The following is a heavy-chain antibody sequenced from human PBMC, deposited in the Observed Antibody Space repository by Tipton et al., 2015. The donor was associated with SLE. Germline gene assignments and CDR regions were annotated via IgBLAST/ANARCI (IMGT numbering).Heavy chain of an antibody. D-gene: IGHD6-19*01. CDR3: ASHDSGWYGVTPAEYYQH. Sequence: TLSLTCTVSGGSISSSSYYWGWIRQPPGKGLEWIGSIYHSGSTYYNPSLKSRVTISVDTSKNQFSLKLSSVTAADTAVYYCASHDSGWYGVTPAEYYQHWCQGTLVTVSS. CDR2: IYHSGST. V-gene: IGHV4-39*07. J-gene: IGHJ1*01. CDR1: GGSISSSSYY.